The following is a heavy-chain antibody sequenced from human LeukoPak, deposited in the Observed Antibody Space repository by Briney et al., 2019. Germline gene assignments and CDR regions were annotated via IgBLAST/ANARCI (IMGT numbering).Heavy chain of an antibody. CDR1: GFIFDDFT. J-gene: IGHJ4*02. D-gene: IGHD5-12*01. CDR3: AKGDVDSPMNFYH. V-gene: IGHV3-43*01. CDR2: INWDGGST. Sequence: PGGSLRLSCAASGFIFDDFTLHWVRQAPGKGLEWVSLINWDGGSTYYADSVKARFTISRDNGKNSLYLQMDSLTTEDTAFYYCAKGDVDSPMNFYHWGQGTLVTVSS.